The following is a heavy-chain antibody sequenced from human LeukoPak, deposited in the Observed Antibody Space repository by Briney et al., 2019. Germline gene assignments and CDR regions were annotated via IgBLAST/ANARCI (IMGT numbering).Heavy chain of an antibody. CDR3: ARYHYDFWSGYSDY. V-gene: IGHV1-18*01. CDR1: GYTFTSYG. J-gene: IGHJ4*02. D-gene: IGHD3-3*01. Sequence: ASVKVSCKASGYTFTSYGISWVRQAPGQGLEWMGWISAYNGNTNYAQKLQGRVTMTTDTSTSTAYMELRSLRSDDTAVYYCARYHYDFWSGYSDYWGQGTLVTASS. CDR2: ISAYNGNT.